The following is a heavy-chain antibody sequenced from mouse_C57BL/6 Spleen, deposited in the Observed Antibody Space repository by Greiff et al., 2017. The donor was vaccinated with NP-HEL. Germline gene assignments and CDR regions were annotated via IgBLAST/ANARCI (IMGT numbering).Heavy chain of an antibody. D-gene: IGHD1-1*01. CDR2: IYPGDGDT. V-gene: IGHV1-82*01. Sequence: QVQLQQSGPELVKPGASVKISCKASGYAFSRSWMNWVKQRPGKGLEWIGRIYPGDGDTNYNGKFKGKATLTADKSSSTAYMQLSSLTSEDSAVYFCARWFITAIVADAYWGKGTLVTVSA. CDR3: ARWFITAIVADAY. J-gene: IGHJ3*01. CDR1: GYAFSRSW.